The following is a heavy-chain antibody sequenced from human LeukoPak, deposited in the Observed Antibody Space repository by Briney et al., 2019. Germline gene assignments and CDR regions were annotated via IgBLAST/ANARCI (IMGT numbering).Heavy chain of an antibody. V-gene: IGHV4-39*07. CDR3: ASNSGFLPPYYFDY. J-gene: IGHJ4*02. Sequence: PSETLSLTCTVSGGSISSSSYYWGWIRQPPGKGLEWIGGIYYSGSTYYNPSLKSRVTISVDTSKNQFSLKLSSVTAADTAVYYCASNSGFLPPYYFDYWGQGTLVTVSS. CDR2: IYYSGST. D-gene: IGHD3-10*01. CDR1: GGSISSSSYY.